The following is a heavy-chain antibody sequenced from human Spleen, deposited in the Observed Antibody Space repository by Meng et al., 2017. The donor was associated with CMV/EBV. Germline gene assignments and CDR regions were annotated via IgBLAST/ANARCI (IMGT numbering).Heavy chain of an antibody. D-gene: IGHD6-6*01. J-gene: IGHJ4*02. Sequence: VQLQQWGAGLLKPSETLSLPCAVYGGSFSGYYWSWIRQPPGKGLEWIGEINHSGSTNYNPSLKSRVTISVDTSKNQFSLKLSSVTAADTAVYYCAREAGSSSSGYYFDYWGQGTLVTVSS. CDR2: INHSGST. CDR1: GGSFSGYY. CDR3: AREAGSSSSGYYFDY. V-gene: IGHV4-34*01.